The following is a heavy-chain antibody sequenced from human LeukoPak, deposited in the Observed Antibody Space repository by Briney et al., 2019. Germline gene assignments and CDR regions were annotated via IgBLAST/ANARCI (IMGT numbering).Heavy chain of an antibody. CDR1: GGSFSGYY. Sequence: PSETLSLTCAVYGGSFSGYYWSWIRQPPGKGLEWIGETNHSGSTNYNPSLKSRVTISVDTSKNQFSLKLSSVTAADTAVYYCARAPIVVVPAAYFYYYYGMDVWGQGTTVTVSS. D-gene: IGHD2-2*01. CDR3: ARAPIVVVPAAYFYYYYGMDV. V-gene: IGHV4-34*01. CDR2: TNHSGST. J-gene: IGHJ6*02.